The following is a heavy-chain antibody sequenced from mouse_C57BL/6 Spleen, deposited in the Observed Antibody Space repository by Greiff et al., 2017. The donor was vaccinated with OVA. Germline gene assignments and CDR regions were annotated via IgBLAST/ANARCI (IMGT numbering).Heavy chain of an antibody. CDR2: ISYDGSN. V-gene: IGHV3-6*01. Sequence: VQLQQSGPGLVKPSQSLSLTCSVTGYSITSGYYWNWIRQFPGNKLEWMGYISYDGSNNYNPSLKNRISITRDTSKNQFFLKLNSVTTEDTATYYCAKLGLYYYAMDYWGQGTSVTVSS. CDR3: AKLGLYYYAMDY. CDR1: GYSITSGYY. D-gene: IGHD4-1*01. J-gene: IGHJ4*01.